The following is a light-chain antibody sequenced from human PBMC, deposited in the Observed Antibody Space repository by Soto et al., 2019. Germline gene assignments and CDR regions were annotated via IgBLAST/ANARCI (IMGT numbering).Light chain of an antibody. CDR3: QQYNNWPWK. V-gene: IGKV3-15*01. CDR2: GAS. Sequence: IVMTQSPATLSVSPGGRATLSCRASQSISDTLAWYQQKPGQAPRLLIHGASTRATGFPARFSGSGSGTDFTLTISSLQSEDFAVYYCQQYNNWPWKCGQGTKVDIK. J-gene: IGKJ1*01. CDR1: QSISDT.